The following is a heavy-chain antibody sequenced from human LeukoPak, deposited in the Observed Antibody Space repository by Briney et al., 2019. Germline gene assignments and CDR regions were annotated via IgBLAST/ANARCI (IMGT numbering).Heavy chain of an antibody. Sequence: GGSLRLSCAASGFTFDDYAMPWVRQAPGKGLEWVSGISWNSGSIGYADSVKGRFTISRDNAKNSLYLQMNSLRAEDTALYYCAKDGDPDYGDYIENAFDIWGQGTMVTVSS. D-gene: IGHD4-17*01. CDR2: ISWNSGSI. J-gene: IGHJ3*02. CDR3: AKDGDPDYGDYIENAFDI. V-gene: IGHV3-9*01. CDR1: GFTFDDYA.